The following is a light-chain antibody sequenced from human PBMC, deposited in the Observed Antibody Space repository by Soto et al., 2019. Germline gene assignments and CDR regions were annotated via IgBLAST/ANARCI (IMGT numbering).Light chain of an antibody. CDR3: LQHNSYPWT. Sequence: DIQMTQSPSSLSASVGDRVTVTCRASQAIRNDLAWYQQKPGKAPKRLIYAASTLQSGVPSRFSGSGAGTEFTLTISSLQPEDFAIYYCLQHNSYPWTFGQGTKVEIK. V-gene: IGKV1-17*01. CDR1: QAIRND. J-gene: IGKJ1*01. CDR2: AAS.